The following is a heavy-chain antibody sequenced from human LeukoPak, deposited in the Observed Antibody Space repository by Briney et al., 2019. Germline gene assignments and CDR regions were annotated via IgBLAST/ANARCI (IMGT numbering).Heavy chain of an antibody. V-gene: IGHV1-2*02. CDR1: GYMFTSYY. D-gene: IGHD2-2*01. CDR2: INPNSGGT. J-gene: IGHJ4*02. Sequence: ASVKVSCKAFGYMFTSYYMHWVRQAPGQGLEWMGWINPNSGGTKHAQKFQDRVTLTRDMSITTAYLELSRLTSDDTAVYYCARDYCDSTNCESVTDYWGQGTLVTVSS. CDR3: ARDYCDSTNCESVTDY.